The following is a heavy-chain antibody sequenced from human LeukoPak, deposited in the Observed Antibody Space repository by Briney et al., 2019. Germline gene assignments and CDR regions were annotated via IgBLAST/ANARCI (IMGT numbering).Heavy chain of an antibody. J-gene: IGHJ5*02. D-gene: IGHD3-22*01. CDR2: ISSSGGTI. Sequence: GGSLRLSCAASGFTFSSYEMNWVRQTPGKGLEWLSYISSSGGTIYYADSVKGRFTISRDNAKNSLYLQMNSLRAEDTAVYYCARDTYYYDSSGYHNWFDPWGQGTLVTVSS. V-gene: IGHV3-48*03. CDR3: ARDTYYYDSSGYHNWFDP. CDR1: GFTFSSYE.